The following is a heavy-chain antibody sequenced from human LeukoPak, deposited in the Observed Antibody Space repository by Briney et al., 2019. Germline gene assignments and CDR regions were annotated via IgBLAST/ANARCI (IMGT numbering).Heavy chain of an antibody. V-gene: IGHV3-30*02. CDR1: GFTFSSYG. D-gene: IGHD1-14*01. CDR3: ARDPPTFWQPEYYFDY. CDR2: IRYDGSNK. Sequence: PGGSLRLSCAASGFTFSSYGMHWVRQAPGKGLEWVAFIRYDGSNKYYADSVKGRFTISRDNSKNTLYLQMNSLRAEDTAVYYCARDPPTFWQPEYYFDYWGQGTLVTVSS. J-gene: IGHJ4*02.